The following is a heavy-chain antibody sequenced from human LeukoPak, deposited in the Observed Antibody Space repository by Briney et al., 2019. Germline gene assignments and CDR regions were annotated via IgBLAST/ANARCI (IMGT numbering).Heavy chain of an antibody. CDR3: ARVEAAAVHLNY. CDR1: GFTFSSYS. Sequence: GGPLRLSCAASGFTFSSYSMNWVRQAPGKGLEWVSSISISNSYIYYADSVKGRFTISRDNAKNSLYLQMNSLRAEDTAVYYCARVEAAAVHLNYWGQGTLLTVSS. V-gene: IGHV3-21*01. D-gene: IGHD6-13*01. CDR2: ISISNSYI. J-gene: IGHJ4*02.